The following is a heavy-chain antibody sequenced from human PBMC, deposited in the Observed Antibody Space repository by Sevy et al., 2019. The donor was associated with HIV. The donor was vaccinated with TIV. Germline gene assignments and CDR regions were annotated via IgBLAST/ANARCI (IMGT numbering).Heavy chain of an antibody. CDR2: IYPDDSNT. CDR3: ATSRSGYFDGSGYYIY. V-gene: IGHV5-51*01. Sequence: GESLKISCKGSGYSFTSHWIAWVRQMPGKGLEWMGIIYPDDSNTKCSPSFQGQVTFSADKSIFTAYLQWSNLKASDSAVYYCATSRSGYFDGSGYYIYWGQGTRVTVSS. CDR1: GYSFTSHW. J-gene: IGHJ4*01. D-gene: IGHD3-22*01.